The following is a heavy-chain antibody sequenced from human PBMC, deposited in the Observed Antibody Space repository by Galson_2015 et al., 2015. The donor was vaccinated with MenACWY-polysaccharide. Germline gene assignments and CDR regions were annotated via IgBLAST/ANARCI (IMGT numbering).Heavy chain of an antibody. CDR3: ARVDCSGGHCYFAY. Sequence: SVKVSCKASGDSLNTYSIGWVRQAPGQGLEWMGRIIPFATMENYAQKFQGRVTISADTSAHTVYMQLSSLRSDDTAVYFCARVDCSGGHCYFAYWGQGTLVTVSS. D-gene: IGHD2-15*01. V-gene: IGHV1-69*02. J-gene: IGHJ4*02. CDR1: GDSLNTYS. CDR2: IIPFATME.